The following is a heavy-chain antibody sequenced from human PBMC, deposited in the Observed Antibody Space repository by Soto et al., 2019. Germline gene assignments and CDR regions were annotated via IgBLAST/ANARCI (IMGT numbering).Heavy chain of an antibody. CDR1: GFTFSSYA. CDR3: AKVFSAMSKSKFYFDY. J-gene: IGHJ4*02. Sequence: QPGGSLRLSCAASGFTFSSYAMSWVRQAPGKGLEWVSAISGSGGSTYYADSVKGRFTISRDNSKNTLYLQMNSLRAGDTAVYYCAKVFSAMSKSKFYFDYWGQGTLVTVSS. D-gene: IGHD5-18*01. V-gene: IGHV3-23*01. CDR2: ISGSGGST.